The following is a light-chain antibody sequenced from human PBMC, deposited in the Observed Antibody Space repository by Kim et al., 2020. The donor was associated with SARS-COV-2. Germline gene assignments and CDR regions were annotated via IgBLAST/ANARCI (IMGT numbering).Light chain of an antibody. J-gene: IGKJ2*01. Sequence: EIVLTQSPGTLSLSPGERATLSCRASQSVSSSYLAWYQQKPGQAPRLLIYGASSRATGIPDRFSGSGSGTDFTLTISRLEPEDFAVYYCQQYGSSPYTCGQETKLE. CDR2: GAS. V-gene: IGKV3-20*01. CDR1: QSVSSSY. CDR3: QQYGSSPYT.